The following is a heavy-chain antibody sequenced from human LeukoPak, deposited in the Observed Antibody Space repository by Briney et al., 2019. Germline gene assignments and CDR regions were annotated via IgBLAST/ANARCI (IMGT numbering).Heavy chain of an antibody. Sequence: GGSLRLSCAATGLTFSSYAMSWVRQAPGKGLEWVSGISGSGGSAYYADSVKGRFTISRDNSKNTLYLQMNSLRAEDTAVYYCAKDRVGSTSSWYFDLWGRGTLVTVSS. J-gene: IGHJ2*01. V-gene: IGHV3-23*01. D-gene: IGHD1-26*01. CDR1: GLTFSSYA. CDR3: AKDRVGSTSSWYFDL. CDR2: ISGSGGSA.